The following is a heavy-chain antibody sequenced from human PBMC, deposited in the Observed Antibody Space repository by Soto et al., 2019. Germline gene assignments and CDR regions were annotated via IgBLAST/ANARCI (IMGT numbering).Heavy chain of an antibody. V-gene: IGHV6-1*01. J-gene: IGHJ6*02. D-gene: IGHD5-18*01. CDR3: ARDQVDTAMVYYYYGMDV. CDR2: TYYRSKWYN. Sequence: SQTLSLPCALSGDSVSSNSAAWNWIRQSPSRGLEWLGRTYYRSKWYNDYAVSVKSRIIINPDTSKNQFSLQLKSVTPEDTAVYYCARDQVDTAMVYYYYGMDVWGQGTTVTVSS. CDR1: GDSVSSNSAA.